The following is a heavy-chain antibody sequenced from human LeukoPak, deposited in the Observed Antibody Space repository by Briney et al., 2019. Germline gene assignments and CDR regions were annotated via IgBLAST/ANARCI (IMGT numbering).Heavy chain of an antibody. J-gene: IGHJ6*02. CDR3: ARDLGSSSWYYSYGMDV. Sequence: ASVKVSCKASGYTFTGYYMHWVRQAPGQGLEWMGRINPNSGVTNYAQKFQGRVTMTRDTSISTAYMELSRLRSDDTAVYCCARDLGSSSWYYSYGMDVWGQGTTVTVSS. D-gene: IGHD6-13*01. CDR1: GYTFTGYY. V-gene: IGHV1-2*06. CDR2: INPNSGVT.